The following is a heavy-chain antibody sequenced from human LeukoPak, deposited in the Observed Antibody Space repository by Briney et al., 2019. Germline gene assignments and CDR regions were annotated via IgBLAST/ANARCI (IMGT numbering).Heavy chain of an antibody. Sequence: SETLSLTCAVYGGSFSGYYWSWIRQPPGKGLEWIGEINHSGSTNYNPSLKSRVTISVDTSKNQFSLKLSSVTAADTAVYYCAGTHNFWSGSYTPRTFDYWGQGTLVTVSS. CDR3: AGTHNFWSGSYTPRTFDY. D-gene: IGHD3-3*01. CDR1: GGSFSGYY. J-gene: IGHJ4*02. CDR2: INHSGST. V-gene: IGHV4-34*01.